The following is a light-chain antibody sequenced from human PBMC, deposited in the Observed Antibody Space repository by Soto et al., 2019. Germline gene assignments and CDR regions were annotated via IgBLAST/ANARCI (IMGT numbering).Light chain of an antibody. CDR1: QSVSSN. V-gene: IGKV3-15*01. Sequence: EIVMTQSPATLSVYPGERATLSCRASQSVSSNLAWYQQKPGQAPRLLIYGASTRATGIPARFSGSGSGTEFTLTISSLQSEDFAVYYCQQYNNWSTWTFGQGTKVDIK. J-gene: IGKJ1*01. CDR2: GAS. CDR3: QQYNNWSTWT.